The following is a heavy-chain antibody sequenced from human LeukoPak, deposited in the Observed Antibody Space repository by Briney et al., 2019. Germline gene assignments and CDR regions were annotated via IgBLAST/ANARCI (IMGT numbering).Heavy chain of an antibody. V-gene: IGHV3-9*01. J-gene: IGHJ3*02. Sequence: GGSLRLSCAASGFTFDDYAMHWVRQAPGKGLEWVSGISWNSGSIGYADSVKGRFTISRDNAKNSLYLQMNSLRAEDTALYYCAKDTEYSSNSPSGAFCIWGQGTIVTVSS. CDR2: ISWNSGSI. D-gene: IGHD6-13*01. CDR1: GFTFDDYA. CDR3: AKDTEYSSNSPSGAFCI.